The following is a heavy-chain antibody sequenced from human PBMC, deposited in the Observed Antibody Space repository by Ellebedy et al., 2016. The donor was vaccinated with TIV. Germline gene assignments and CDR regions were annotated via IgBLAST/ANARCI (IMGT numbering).Heavy chain of an antibody. CDR1: RDTFTDYY. Sequence: AASVKVSCKASRDTFTDYYFHWVRQAPGQGLEWMAWINPNTGGTGYAQKFPDRVTVTRDTSINTVHMELSNLRPYDTAVYYCARTRWQPAFDYWGQGTLITVSS. D-gene: IGHD6-13*01. CDR3: ARTRWQPAFDY. CDR2: INPNTGGT. V-gene: IGHV1-2*02. J-gene: IGHJ4*02.